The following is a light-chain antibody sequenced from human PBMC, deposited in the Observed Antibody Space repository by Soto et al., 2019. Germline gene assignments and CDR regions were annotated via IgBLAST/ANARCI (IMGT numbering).Light chain of an antibody. CDR2: AAA. V-gene: IGKV1-6*01. CDR1: QGNRND. CDR3: LQDYIYPRT. Sequence: AIQMTQSPSSLSASVGDRVTITCRASQGNRNDLGWYQQKPGKAPKLLIYAAASLQTGVPSRFSGSGSGTDFTLTTSSLQPEDFATYYCLQDYIYPRTFGQGTKVEIK. J-gene: IGKJ1*01.